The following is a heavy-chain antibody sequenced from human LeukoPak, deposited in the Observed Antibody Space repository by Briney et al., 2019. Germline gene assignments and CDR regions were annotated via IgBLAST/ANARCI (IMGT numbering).Heavy chain of an antibody. CDR3: TRDGAESTPNDY. CDR1: GFTLNDYW. CDR2: VKGDGTKT. D-gene: IGHD2-2*01. Sequence: HTGGSLRLSCATSGFTLNDYWIHWVRQAPGKGLYWVSGVKGDGTKTVYADSVKGRFTVSRDNARDALFLQMNSLRAEDSAVYYCTRDGAESTPNDYWGQGTLVTVSS. J-gene: IGHJ4*02. V-gene: IGHV3-74*01.